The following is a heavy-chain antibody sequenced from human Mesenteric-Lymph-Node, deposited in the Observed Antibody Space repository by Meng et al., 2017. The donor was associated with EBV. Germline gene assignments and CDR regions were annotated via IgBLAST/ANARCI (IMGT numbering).Heavy chain of an antibody. CDR1: GGSISTSGYY. CDR2: IYYSGST. Sequence: QPQLAESGPGLVKPSEALSLTWSVSGGSISTSGYYWGWIRQPPGKGLEWIGSIYYSGSTYYNPSLKSRVTISVDTSKNQFSLKLSSVTAADTAVYYCARGGLDGSGRTWFDPWGQGTLVTVSS. J-gene: IGHJ5*02. V-gene: IGHV4-39*07. D-gene: IGHD3-10*01. CDR3: ARGGLDGSGRTWFDP.